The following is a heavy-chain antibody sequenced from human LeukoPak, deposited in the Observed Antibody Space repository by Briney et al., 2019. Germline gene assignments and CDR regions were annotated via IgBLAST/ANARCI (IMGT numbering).Heavy chain of an antibody. V-gene: IGHV3-48*04. Sequence: GGSLRLSCAASGFSFSSYSMNWVRQAPGKGLEWVSYISSSGSTIYYADSVKGRFTISRDNAKNSLYLQMDSLRAEDTAVYYCAREGLAFDYWGQGTLVTVSS. J-gene: IGHJ4*02. CDR3: AREGLAFDY. CDR1: GFSFSSYS. CDR2: ISSSGSTI.